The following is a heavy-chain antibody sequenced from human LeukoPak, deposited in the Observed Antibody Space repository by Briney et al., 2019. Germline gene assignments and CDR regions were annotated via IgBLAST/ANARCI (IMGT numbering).Heavy chain of an antibody. CDR2: IIPIFGTA. CDR1: GGTFSSYA. V-gene: IGHV1-69*13. Sequence: ASVKVSCKASGGTFSSYAISWMRQAPGQGLEWTGGIIPIFGTANYAQKFQGRVTITADESTSTAYMELSSLRSEDTAVYYCASRDGYNPNTYFDYWGQGTLVTVSS. D-gene: IGHD5-24*01. CDR3: ASRDGYNPNTYFDY. J-gene: IGHJ4*02.